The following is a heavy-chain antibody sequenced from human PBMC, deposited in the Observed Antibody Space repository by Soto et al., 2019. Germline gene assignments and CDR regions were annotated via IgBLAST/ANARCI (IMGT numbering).Heavy chain of an antibody. D-gene: IGHD3-10*01. CDR2: IYYSGST. V-gene: IGHV4-31*03. J-gene: IGHJ6*02. CDR3: ARGKALIRGVFGPRTDYSYYYGMDV. Sequence: HVQLQESGPGLVKPSQTLSLTCTVSGDSISSGGYYWSWIRQHPGKGLEWIGYIYYSGSTYYHPSLRTRVNISVATSKIQCALKLSSVTAADTAVYYCARGKALIRGVFGPRTDYSYYYGMDVWGQGTTVTVSS. CDR1: GDSISSGGYY.